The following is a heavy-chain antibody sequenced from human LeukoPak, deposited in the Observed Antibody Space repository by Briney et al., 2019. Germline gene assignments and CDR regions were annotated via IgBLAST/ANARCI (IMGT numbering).Heavy chain of an antibody. CDR1: GFTFSSYE. CDR3: ARGRRLPRDAFDI. V-gene: IGHV3-48*03. CDR2: ISSSGSTI. D-gene: IGHD5-24*01. J-gene: IGHJ3*02. Sequence: GGSLRLSCAASGFTFSSYEMNWVRQAPGKGLEWVSYISSSGSTIYHADSVKGRFTISRDNAKNSLYLQMNSLRAEDTAVYYCARGRRLPRDAFDIWGQGTMVTVSS.